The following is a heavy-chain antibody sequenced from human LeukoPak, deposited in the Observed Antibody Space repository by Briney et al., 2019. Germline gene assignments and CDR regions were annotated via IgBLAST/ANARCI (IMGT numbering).Heavy chain of an antibody. CDR1: GFTFSSYA. V-gene: IGHV3-23*01. CDR3: AKGRSSSSYWYFDL. Sequence: GGSLRLSCAASGFTFSSYAMSWVRQAPGKGLEWVSAISGSGGSTYYADSVKGRFTISRDNSKNTLYLRMNSLRAEDTAVYYCAKGRSSSSYWYFDLWGRGTLVTVSS. D-gene: IGHD6-13*01. CDR2: ISGSGGST. J-gene: IGHJ2*01.